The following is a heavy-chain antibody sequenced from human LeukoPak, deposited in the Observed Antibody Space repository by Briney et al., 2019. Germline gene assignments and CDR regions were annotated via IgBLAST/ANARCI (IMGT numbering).Heavy chain of an antibody. CDR2: IYTSGST. CDR1: GGSISSYY. Sequence: SETLSLTCTVSGGSISSYYWSWIRQPAGKGLEWIGRIYTSGSTNYNPSLTSRVTMSVDTSKNQFSLKLSSVTAADTAVYYCASGPERITIFGVVTQGFDPWGQGTLVTVSS. V-gene: IGHV4-4*07. D-gene: IGHD3-3*01. CDR3: ASGPERITIFGVVTQGFDP. J-gene: IGHJ5*02.